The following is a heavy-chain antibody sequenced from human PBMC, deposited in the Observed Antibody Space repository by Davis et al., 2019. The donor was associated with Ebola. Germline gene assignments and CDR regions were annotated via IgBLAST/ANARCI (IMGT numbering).Heavy chain of an antibody. CDR1: GCSISTYY. Sequence: MPSETLSLTCTVSGCSISTYYWNWIRQPPGKGLEWIGYIYYRGSTYYNPSLKSRVTISVDTSKNQFSLKVNSVTAADTAFYYCARIPTPWGYDLDYWGEGTLVTVSS. CDR3: ARIPTPWGYDLDY. V-gene: IGHV4-59*08. D-gene: IGHD5-12*01. J-gene: IGHJ4*02. CDR2: IYYRGST.